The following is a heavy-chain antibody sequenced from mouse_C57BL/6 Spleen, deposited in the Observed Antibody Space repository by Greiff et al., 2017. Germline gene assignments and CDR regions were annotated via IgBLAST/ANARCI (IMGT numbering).Heavy chain of an antibody. Sequence: EVKVVESGGGLVQPGGSMKLSCAASGFTFSDAWMDWVRQSPEKGLEWVAEIRNKANNHATYYAESVKGRFTISRDDSKSSVYLQMNSLRAEDTGIYYCTRAYYSNPYWYFDVWGTGTTVTVSS. CDR1: GFTFSDAW. CDR2: IRNKANNHAT. J-gene: IGHJ1*03. V-gene: IGHV6-6*01. CDR3: TRAYYSNPYWYFDV. D-gene: IGHD2-5*01.